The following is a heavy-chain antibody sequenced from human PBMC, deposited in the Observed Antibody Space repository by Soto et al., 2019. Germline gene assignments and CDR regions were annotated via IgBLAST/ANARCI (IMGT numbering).Heavy chain of an antibody. Sequence: ASETLSLTCTVSGGSISRYYLSWIRQPPGKGLEWIGYMYNTGSTVYNPPFKSRVTISVDTSKNQFSLKLNSVTAADTAVYYCARDLWGYCGTDCYPLDVWGQGTTVTVSS. V-gene: IGHV4-59*01. J-gene: IGHJ6*02. CDR2: MYNTGST. CDR1: GGSISRYY. CDR3: ARDLWGYCGTDCYPLDV. D-gene: IGHD2-21*02.